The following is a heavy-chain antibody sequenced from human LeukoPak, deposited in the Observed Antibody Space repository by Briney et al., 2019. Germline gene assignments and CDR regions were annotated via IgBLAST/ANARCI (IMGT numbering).Heavy chain of an antibody. D-gene: IGHD1-26*01. V-gene: IGHV3-74*01. CDR3: ARNSGSNRPVDC. Sequence: GGSLRLSCAAPGFTFSSYWMHWVRQAPGKGLVWISGINTDGSTTSYADSVKGRFTISRDNANNTLYLQMNSLRAEDTAVYYCARNSGSNRPVDCWGQGTLVAVSS. CDR1: GFTFSSYW. J-gene: IGHJ4*02. CDR2: INTDGSTT.